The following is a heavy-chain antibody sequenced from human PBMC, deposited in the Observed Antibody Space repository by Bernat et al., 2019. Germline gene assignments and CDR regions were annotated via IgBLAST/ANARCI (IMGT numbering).Heavy chain of an antibody. CDR1: GFNFGGYW. CDR3: AKCIVAAGRSLYYHYGMDV. CDR2: IKQDGSER. D-gene: IGHD6-13*01. Sequence: EVQLVESGGGLVQPGGSLRLSCAASGFNFGGYWMTWVRQAPGKGLEWVANIKQDGSERFYVDSVKGRFTISRDNGKNSLYLQMTSLRAEDTAVYYCAKCIVAAGRSLYYHYGMDVWGQGTTVTVSS. J-gene: IGHJ6*02. V-gene: IGHV3-7*02.